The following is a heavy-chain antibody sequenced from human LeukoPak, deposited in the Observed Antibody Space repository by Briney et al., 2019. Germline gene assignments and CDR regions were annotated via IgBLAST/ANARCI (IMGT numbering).Heavy chain of an antibody. CDR1: GGSISSYY. CDR3: ATSYYYYYMDV. V-gene: IGHV4-4*09. CDR2: IYTSGST. J-gene: IGHJ6*03. Sequence: PSETLSLTCTVSGGSISSYYWSWIRQPPGKGLEWIGYIYTSGSTNYNPSLKSRVTISVDTSKHQLSLKLSSVTAADTAVYYCATSYYYYYMDVWGKGTTVTVSS.